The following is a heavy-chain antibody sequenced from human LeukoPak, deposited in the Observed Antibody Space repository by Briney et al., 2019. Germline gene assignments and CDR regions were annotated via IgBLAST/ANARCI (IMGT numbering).Heavy chain of an antibody. V-gene: IGHV3-30*18. Sequence: GGSLRLSCAASGFTFSSYGMHWVRQAPGKGLEWVAVISYDGSNKYYADSVKGRFTISRDNSKNTLYLQMNSLRAEDTAVYYCAKDQGYDILTGDPGGWYFDLWGRGTLVTVSS. J-gene: IGHJ2*01. CDR3: AKDQGYDILTGDPGGWYFDL. CDR2: ISYDGSNK. D-gene: IGHD3-9*01. CDR1: GFTFSSYG.